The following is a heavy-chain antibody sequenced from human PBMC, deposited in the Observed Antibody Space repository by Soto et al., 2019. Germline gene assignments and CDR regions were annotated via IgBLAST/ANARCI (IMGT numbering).Heavy chain of an antibody. J-gene: IGHJ6*03. CDR3: ARGVAAKEGGYYYYYMDV. D-gene: IGHD6-25*01. V-gene: IGHV4-59*08. CDR1: GGSISSYY. CDR2: IYYSGST. Sequence: SETLSLTCTVSGGSISSYYWSWIRQPPGKGLEWIGYIYYSGSTNYNPSLKSRVTISVDTSKNQFSLKLSSVTAADTAVYYCARGVAAKEGGYYYYYMDVWGKGTTVTV.